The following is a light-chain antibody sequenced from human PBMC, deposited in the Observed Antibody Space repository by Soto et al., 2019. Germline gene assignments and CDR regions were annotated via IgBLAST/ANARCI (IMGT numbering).Light chain of an antibody. CDR1: QTISTY. CDR2: AAS. CDR3: QQYNSYPWT. V-gene: IGKV1-39*01. J-gene: IGKJ1*01. Sequence: DIQMTQSPSSLSASVGDRVTITCWTSQTISTYLNWYQQKPGKAPELLIYAASNLQSGVPSRFSGTGSGTEFTLTITSLQPDDFATYYCQQYNSYPWTFGQGTKVE.